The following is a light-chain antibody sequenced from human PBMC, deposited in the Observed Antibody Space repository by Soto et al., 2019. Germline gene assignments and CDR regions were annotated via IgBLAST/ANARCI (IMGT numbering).Light chain of an antibody. CDR1: QDISNY. CDR2: DAS. Sequence: DIQMTQSPSSLSASVGDRVTITCQASQDISNYLNWYQQKPGKAPKLLIYDASNLGTGVPSRFSGSGSGTDFTFTTSILQPAGLETYYFQQYDNLPHTFGQGTKLEIK. J-gene: IGKJ2*01. CDR3: QQYDNLPHT. V-gene: IGKV1-33*01.